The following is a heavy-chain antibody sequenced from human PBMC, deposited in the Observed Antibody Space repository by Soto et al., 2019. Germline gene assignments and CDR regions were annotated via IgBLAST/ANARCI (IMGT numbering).Heavy chain of an antibody. CDR3: ARQGRKYEILTGYYASHFDH. J-gene: IGHJ4*02. CDR2: IYHSGSS. CDR1: GGSISSSNW. V-gene: IGHV4-4*02. D-gene: IGHD3-9*01. Sequence: PSETLSLTCAVSGGSISSSNWWSWVRQPPGKGLEWIGEIYHSGSSNYDPSLKSRVTISVDKSKNQFSLKLSSVTAADTAVYYCARQGRKYEILTGYYASHFDHWGQGILVTVSS.